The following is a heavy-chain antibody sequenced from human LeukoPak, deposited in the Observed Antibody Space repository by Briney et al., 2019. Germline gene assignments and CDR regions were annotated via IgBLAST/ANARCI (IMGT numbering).Heavy chain of an antibody. D-gene: IGHD6-19*01. CDR1: GGSISSYY. J-gene: IGHJ5*02. CDR2: IYATGYT. Sequence: SETLSLTCTVSGGSISSYYWSWIRQPAGKGLEWIGRIYATGYTYYNSSLKSRVTMSVDMSKNRFSLNLSSVTAADTAVYYCARDSTGSGGSNWFDPWGQGTLVTVSS. V-gene: IGHV4-4*07. CDR3: ARDSTGSGGSNWFDP.